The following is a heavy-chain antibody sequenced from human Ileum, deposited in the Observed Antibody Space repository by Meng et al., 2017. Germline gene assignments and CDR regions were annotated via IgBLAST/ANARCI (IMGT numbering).Heavy chain of an antibody. D-gene: IGHD1-26*01. Sequence: QDQLQPAGPGLVQPSQTPPLTCAIHGDGVSSNSAAWNWIRQSPSRGLEWPGRTYYRSKWFNEYAVSVKSRITINPDTSENQFSLQLNSVTPEDAAVYYCARGGGSYYHFDYWGQGVLVTVSS. CDR2: TYYRSKWFN. J-gene: IGHJ4*02. CDR1: GDGVSSNSAA. CDR3: ARGGGSYYHFDY. V-gene: IGHV6-1*01.